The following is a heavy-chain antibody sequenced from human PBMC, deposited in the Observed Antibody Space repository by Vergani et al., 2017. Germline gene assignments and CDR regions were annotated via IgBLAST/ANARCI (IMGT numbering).Heavy chain of an antibody. CDR2: ISAYNGNT. D-gene: IGHD1-14*01. V-gene: IGHV1-18*01. CDR1: GYTFTSYG. CDR3: ARAGESFRNPPHFAY. Sequence: QVPLVTSGAEVKKPGASVKVSCQASGYTFTSYGISWVRPAPGQGLEWMGWISAYNGNTNYAQKLQGRVTMTTDTSTRTAYMELRSLRSDDTAVYYCARAGESFRNPPHFAYWGQGSLVTASS. J-gene: IGHJ4*02.